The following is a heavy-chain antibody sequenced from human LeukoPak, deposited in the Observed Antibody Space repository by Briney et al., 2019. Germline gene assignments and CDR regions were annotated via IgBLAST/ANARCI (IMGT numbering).Heavy chain of an antibody. D-gene: IGHD3-10*01. J-gene: IGHJ6*02. CDR1: GYTFTSYY. Sequence: ASVKVSCKASGYTFTSYYMHWVRQAPGQGLEWMGIINPSGGSTSYAQKFQGRVTMTRDTSTSTVYMELSSLRSEDTAVYYCARARTSGTSESKEFHYYHGMDGWGQGTKVNGSS. CDR3: ARARTSGTSESKEFHYYHGMDG. CDR2: INPSGGST. V-gene: IGHV1-46*01.